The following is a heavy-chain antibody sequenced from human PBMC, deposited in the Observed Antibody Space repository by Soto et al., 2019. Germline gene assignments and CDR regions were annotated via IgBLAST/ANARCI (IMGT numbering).Heavy chain of an antibody. Sequence: GASLKVSCKESGGTFSSYAIIWVRQAAGQGLEWMGGIIPIFGTANYAQKFQGRVTITADESTSTAYMELSSLRSEDTAVYYCARATEMATIPLYYFDYWGQGTLVTVSS. CDR1: GGTFSSYA. CDR2: IIPIFGTA. J-gene: IGHJ4*02. D-gene: IGHD5-12*01. V-gene: IGHV1-69*13. CDR3: ARATEMATIPLYYFDY.